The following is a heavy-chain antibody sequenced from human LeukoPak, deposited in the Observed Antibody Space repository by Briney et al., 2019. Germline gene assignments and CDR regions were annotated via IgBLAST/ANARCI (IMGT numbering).Heavy chain of an antibody. V-gene: IGHV4-34*01. Sequence: SETLPLTCTVSGGSISSYYWSWIRQPPGKGLEWIGEINHSGSANYNPSLKSRVTLSIGKSKNQFSLNLNSVTAADTAVYYCARARRDSGYYKVDYWGQGTLVTVSS. CDR2: INHSGSA. D-gene: IGHD3-3*01. J-gene: IGHJ4*02. CDR3: ARARRDSGYYKVDY. CDR1: GGSISSYY.